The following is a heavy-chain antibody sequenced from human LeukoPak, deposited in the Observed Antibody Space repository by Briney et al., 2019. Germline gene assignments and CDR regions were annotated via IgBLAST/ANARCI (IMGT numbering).Heavy chain of an antibody. CDR3: AKDYYYDSSGYYYRGVFDY. Sequence: PGGSLRLSCAASRFTFSSYAMSWVRQAPGKGLEWVSAISGSGGSTYYADSVKGRFTISRDNSKNTLYLQMNSLRAEDTAVYYCAKDYYYDSSGYYYRGVFDYWGQGTLVTVSS. D-gene: IGHD3-22*01. J-gene: IGHJ4*02. V-gene: IGHV3-23*01. CDR2: ISGSGGST. CDR1: RFTFSSYA.